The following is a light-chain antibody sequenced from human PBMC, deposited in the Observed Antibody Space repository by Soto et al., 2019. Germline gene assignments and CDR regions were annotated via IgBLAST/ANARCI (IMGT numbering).Light chain of an antibody. J-gene: IGKJ4*01. CDR1: QTVTDY. CDR2: SAS. CDR3: QQANSFPLT. Sequence: DIQMTQSPSSLSASVGDRVTITCRAGQTVTDYLNWYQHKPGKAPKLLIYSASTLQSGVPSRFSGSGSGTDFTLTITSPQPEDFGTYYCQQANSFPLTFGGGTKVDIK. V-gene: IGKV1-39*01.